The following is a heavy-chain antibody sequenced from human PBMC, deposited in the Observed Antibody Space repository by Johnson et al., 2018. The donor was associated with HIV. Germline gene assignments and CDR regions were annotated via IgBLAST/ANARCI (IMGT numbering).Heavy chain of an antibody. V-gene: IGHV3-30*18. CDR3: AKGRKPSDWYRSAFDI. CDR1: GFSCSSYG. D-gene: IGHD3-9*01. Sequence: QVQLVESVGGVVQPGRSLRLSCAASGFSCSSYGMNWVRHAPCKGLEWVAVISYDGSNKYYADSVKGRFTTSRDNSKNTLYLHMNSLRAEATAVYYCAKGRKPSDWYRSAFDIWGQGTMVTVSS. J-gene: IGHJ3*02. CDR2: ISYDGSNK.